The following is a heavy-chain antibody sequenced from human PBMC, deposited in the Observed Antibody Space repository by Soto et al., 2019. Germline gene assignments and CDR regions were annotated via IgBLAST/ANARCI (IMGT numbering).Heavy chain of an antibody. Sequence: SETLSLTCAVYGGSFSGYYWSWIRQPPGKGLEWIGEINHSGSTNYNPSLKSRVTISVDTPKNQFSLKLSSATAADTAVYYCSRGRTFDSWGQGTLVTVSS. CDR3: SRGRTFDS. CDR1: GGSFSGYY. CDR2: INHSGST. J-gene: IGHJ4*02. V-gene: IGHV4-34*01.